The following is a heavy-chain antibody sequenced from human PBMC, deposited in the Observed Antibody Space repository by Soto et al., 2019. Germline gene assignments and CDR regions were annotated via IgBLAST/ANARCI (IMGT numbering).Heavy chain of an antibody. Sequence: GSLRLSCAASGFTFSSYGMHWVRQAPGKGLEWVAVIWYDGSNKYYADSVKGRFTISRDNSKNTLYLQMNSLRAEDTAVYYCARSYCSSTSCYTTHLDYWGQGTLVTVSS. CDR2: IWYDGSNK. J-gene: IGHJ4*02. CDR1: GFTFSSYG. V-gene: IGHV3-33*01. CDR3: ARSYCSSTSCYTTHLDY. D-gene: IGHD2-2*02.